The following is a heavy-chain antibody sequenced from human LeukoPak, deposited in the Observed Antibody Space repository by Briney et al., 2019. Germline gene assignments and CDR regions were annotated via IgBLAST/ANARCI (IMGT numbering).Heavy chain of an antibody. CDR3: AKSSSYATIVGASVGDY. D-gene: IGHD1-26*01. CDR2: ISGSGGST. Sequence: GGSLRLSCAASGFTFSSYAKSWVRQAPGKGLEWVSAISGSGGSTYYADSVKGRFTISRDNSKNTLYLQMNSLRAEDTAVYYCAKSSSYATIVGASVGDYWGQGTLVTVSS. J-gene: IGHJ4*02. CDR1: GFTFSSYA. V-gene: IGHV3-23*01.